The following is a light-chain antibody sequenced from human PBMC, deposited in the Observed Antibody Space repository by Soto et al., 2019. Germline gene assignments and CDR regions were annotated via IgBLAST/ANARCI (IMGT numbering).Light chain of an antibody. CDR1: SSDVGGYNY. V-gene: IGLV2-14*01. CDR3: SSYTSRSTLGV. J-gene: IGLJ2*01. CDR2: DVS. Sequence: QSALTQPASVSGSPGQSITISCTGTSSDVGGYNYVSWYQPHPGKAPKLMIYDVSNRPSGVSNRFSGSKSGNTASLTISGLQAEDEADYYCSSYTSRSTLGVFGGGTKLTVL.